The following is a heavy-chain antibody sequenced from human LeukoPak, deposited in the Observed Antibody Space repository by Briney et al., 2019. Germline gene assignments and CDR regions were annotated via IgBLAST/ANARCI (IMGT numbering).Heavy chain of an antibody. CDR3: ARGVSAVGGYYYGMDV. CDR2: ISGNGNK. D-gene: IGHD6-13*01. J-gene: IGHJ6*02. CDR1: GFTFSDYY. V-gene: IGHV3-30*03. Sequence: GGSLRLSCAASGFTFSDYYMSWIRQAPGKGLEWVAVISGNGNKFYSDSVKGRVTISSDNPKNTVNLQMNSLRSDDTAVYYCARGVSAVGGYYYGMDVWGQGTTVTVSS.